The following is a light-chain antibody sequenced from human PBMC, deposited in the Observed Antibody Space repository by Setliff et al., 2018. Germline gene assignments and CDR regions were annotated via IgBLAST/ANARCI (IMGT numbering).Light chain of an antibody. J-gene: IGLJ1*01. CDR2: DVT. V-gene: IGLV2-14*01. Sequence: QSALAQPAAMSRSPGQSITISCAGTSSDVGGYDYVSWYQQHPGKAPKLIIYDVTKRPSGVSSRFSGSKSGNTASLTISGLQAEDEADYFCSSYKNTNKNVFGTGTKGTV. CDR1: SSDVGGYDY. CDR3: SSYKNTNKNV.